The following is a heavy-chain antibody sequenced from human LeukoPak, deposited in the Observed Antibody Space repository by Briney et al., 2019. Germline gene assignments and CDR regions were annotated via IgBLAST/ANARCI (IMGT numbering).Heavy chain of an antibody. J-gene: IGHJ4*02. CDR3: AAGYSYGPLRFDY. V-gene: IGHV4-59*01. Sequence: PTETLSLTSTVSGGSISSYYWSWIRQPPGKGLEWIGYIYYSGSTNYNPSLKSRVTISVDTSKNQFSLKLSSVTAADTAVYYCAAGYSYGPLRFDYWGQGTLVTVSS. CDR1: GGSISSYY. CDR2: IYYSGST. D-gene: IGHD5-18*01.